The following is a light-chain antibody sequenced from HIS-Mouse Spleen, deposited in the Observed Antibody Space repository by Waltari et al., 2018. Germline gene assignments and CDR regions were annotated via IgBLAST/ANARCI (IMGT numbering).Light chain of an antibody. CDR3: QQRSNWPIT. J-gene: IGKJ5*01. CDR1: QSVSSY. CDR2: DAS. Sequence: EIVLTQSPDTLSLSPGERDTLSCRASQSVSSYLAWYQQKPGQAPRLLIYDASNRATGITARFSGSGSGTEFTLTISRLETEDFAVYYCQQRSNWPITFGQGTRLEIK. V-gene: IGKV3-11*01.